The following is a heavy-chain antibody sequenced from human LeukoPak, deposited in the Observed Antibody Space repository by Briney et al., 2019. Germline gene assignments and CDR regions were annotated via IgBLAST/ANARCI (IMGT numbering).Heavy chain of an antibody. CDR1: GYTFTGCY. J-gene: IGHJ4*01. V-gene: IGHV1-2*04. CDR2: INPNSGGT. D-gene: IGHD2-15*01. CDR3: ARQGHYCSGGSCYRWGLDIDY. Sequence: ASVKVSCKASGYTFTGCYMHWVRQAPGQGLEWMGWINPNSGGTNYAQKFQGWVTMTRDTSISTAYMELSRLRSDDTAVYYCARQGHYCSGGSCYRWGLDIDYWGHGALVTVSS.